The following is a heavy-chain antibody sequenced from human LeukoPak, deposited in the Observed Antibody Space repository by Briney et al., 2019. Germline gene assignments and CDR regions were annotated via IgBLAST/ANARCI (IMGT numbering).Heavy chain of an antibody. J-gene: IGHJ4*02. Sequence: PSETLSLTCTVSGGSISSSYWSWIRQPAGKGLEWIGRIYTSGSTGYNPSLRSRVTMSVDTSKNQFSLKLRYVTAADTAVYYCARESSGWNYFDYWGQGILVTVSS. CDR3: ARESSGWNYFDY. D-gene: IGHD6-19*01. CDR2: IYTSGST. CDR1: GGSISSSY. V-gene: IGHV4-4*07.